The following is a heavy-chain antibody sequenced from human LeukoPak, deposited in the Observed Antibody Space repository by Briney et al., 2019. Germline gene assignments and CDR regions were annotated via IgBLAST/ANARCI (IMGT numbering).Heavy chain of an antibody. CDR2: INTNNGGT. Sequence: ASVKVSCKASGYTFTGNYLHWVRQAPGQGLEWMGWINTNNGGTSYAQTFLGRVTMTRDTSISTAYLELVSLRSDDTAVYYCARGAVGMLGPNNPFDYWGQGTLDTLSS. V-gene: IGHV1-2*02. J-gene: IGHJ4*02. D-gene: IGHD1-26*01. CDR3: ARGAVGMLGPNNPFDY. CDR1: GYTFTGNY.